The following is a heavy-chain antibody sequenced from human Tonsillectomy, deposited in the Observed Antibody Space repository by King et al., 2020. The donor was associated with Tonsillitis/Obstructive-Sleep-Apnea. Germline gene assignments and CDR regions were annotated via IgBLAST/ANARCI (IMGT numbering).Heavy chain of an antibody. V-gene: IGHV4-59*01. D-gene: IGHD2-2*01. CDR3: AGIPRYCSSTSCPKINWFDP. CDR2: IYYSGST. J-gene: IGHJ5*02. Sequence: VQLQESGPGLVKPSETLSLTCTVSGGSISSYYWSWIRQPPGKGLEWIGYIYYSGSTNYNPSLKCRVPISVATSKNQFSLKLSSVTAADTAVYYCAGIPRYCSSTSCPKINWFDPWGQGTLVTVSS. CDR1: GGSISSYY.